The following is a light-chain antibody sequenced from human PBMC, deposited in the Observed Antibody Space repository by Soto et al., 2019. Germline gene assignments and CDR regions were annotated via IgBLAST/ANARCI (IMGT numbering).Light chain of an antibody. CDR3: QQRNSWPLT. V-gene: IGKV3-11*01. J-gene: IGKJ4*01. CDR2: DAS. CDR1: QSVRSY. Sequence: EIVLTQSPATLSLSPGERATLSCRASQSVRSYLAWYQQKPGQAPRPLIYDASNRATGIPARFSGSGSGTDFSLTISSLEPEDFAVYYCQQRNSWPLTFGGGTKVEIK.